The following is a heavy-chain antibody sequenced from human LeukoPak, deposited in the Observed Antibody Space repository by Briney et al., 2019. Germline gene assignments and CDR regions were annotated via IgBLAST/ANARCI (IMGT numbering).Heavy chain of an antibody. CDR1: GDSISSGDYY. J-gene: IGHJ3*02. CDR2: ISSSGST. CDR3: ARGPYSYDSSGAFDI. D-gene: IGHD3-22*01. Sequence: KRSETLSLTCTVSGDSISSGDYYWSWIRQPAGKGLEWIGRISSSGSTNYNPSLKSRVTISVDTSKNQFSLKLSSVTAGDMAVYFCARGPYSYDSSGAFDIWGQGTMVTVSS. V-gene: IGHV4-61*02.